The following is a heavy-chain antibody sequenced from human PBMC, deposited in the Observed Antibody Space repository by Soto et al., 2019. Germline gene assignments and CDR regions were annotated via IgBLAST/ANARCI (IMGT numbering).Heavy chain of an antibody. CDR2: INPNSGGT. J-gene: IGHJ5*02. V-gene: IGHV1-2*02. CDR3: ARGSLTYSSSSFDP. CDR1: GYTFTGYY. D-gene: IGHD6-6*01. Sequence: AASVKVSCKASGYTFTGYYMHWVRQAPGQGLEWMGWINPNSGGTNYAQKFQGRVTMTRDTSISTAYMELSRLRSDDTAVYYCARGSLTYSSSSFDPWGQGTLVTVSS.